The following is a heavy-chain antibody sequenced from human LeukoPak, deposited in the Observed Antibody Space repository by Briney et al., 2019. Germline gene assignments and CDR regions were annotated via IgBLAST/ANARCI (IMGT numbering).Heavy chain of an antibody. CDR2: SNPSGDST. D-gene: IGHD2-21*02. Sequence: ASVKVSCKASGYTFTNYYIHWVRQAPGHGLEWMGISNPSGDSTNYAQKFQGRVTMTRDTSTSTVYMDLSSLRSEDTAVYYCARDQHIVVVTAIPYGMDVWGQGTTVTVSS. J-gene: IGHJ6*02. CDR3: ARDQHIVVVTAIPYGMDV. CDR1: GYTFTNYY. V-gene: IGHV1-46*01.